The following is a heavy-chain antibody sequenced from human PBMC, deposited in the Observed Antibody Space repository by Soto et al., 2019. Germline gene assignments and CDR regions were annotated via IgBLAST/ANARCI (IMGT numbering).Heavy chain of an antibody. J-gene: IGHJ6*02. D-gene: IGHD3-10*01. Sequence: QVQLVQSGAEVKKPGSSVKVSCKASGGTFTMNAVNWVRQGPGQGLEWMGGITPLYGTANYAQSFQGRVTRTADRSTSTGYVELSGLRAEDTAGYNCARRGSAAGAYYAYGMEVWGQGTTVTVSS. V-gene: IGHV1-69*06. CDR3: ARRGSAAGAYYAYGMEV. CDR2: ITPLYGTA. CDR1: GGTFTMNA.